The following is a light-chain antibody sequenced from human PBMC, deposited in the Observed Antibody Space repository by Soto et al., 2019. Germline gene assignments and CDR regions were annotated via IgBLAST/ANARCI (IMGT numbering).Light chain of an antibody. CDR2: GGS. J-gene: IGKJ1*01. CDR1: QTVSSIY. V-gene: IGKV3-20*01. CDR3: QQYHSSLWT. Sequence: ENVLTKSPGTLSLSPGERATLSCRASQTVSSIYLAWYQQKPGQAPRLLIYGGSSRATGIPDRFSGSGSGTDFTLTISRLEPEEFAVYYCQQYHSSLWTFGQGTKVDIK.